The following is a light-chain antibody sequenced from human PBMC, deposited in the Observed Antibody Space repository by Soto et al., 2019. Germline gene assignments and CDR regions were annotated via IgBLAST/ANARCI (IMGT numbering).Light chain of an antibody. CDR2: GAS. J-gene: IGKJ2*01. CDR1: QSVSSSY. CDR3: QQYGRSPPKYT. V-gene: IGKV3-20*01. Sequence: EIVLTQSPGTLSLSPGERATLSCRASQSVSSSYLAWYQQKPGQAPRLLIYGASSRATGIPDRFSGSGSGTAFTLTISRLEPEDLAVYYCQQYGRSPPKYTFGQGTKLEIK.